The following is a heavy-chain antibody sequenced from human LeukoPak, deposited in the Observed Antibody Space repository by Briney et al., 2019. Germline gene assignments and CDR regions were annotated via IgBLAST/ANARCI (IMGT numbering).Heavy chain of an antibody. Sequence: PGGSLRLSCAASGFTFSTYWMAWVRQAPGKGLEWVANIKGDESAKHQADSVKGRFTISRDNVQNSVYLQMSSLRGEDTAVYYCARDVVGSLGYWGQGTLVTVSS. CDR2: IKGDESAK. J-gene: IGHJ4*02. D-gene: IGHD1-26*01. CDR3: ARDVVGSLGY. CDR1: GFTFSTYW. V-gene: IGHV3-7*01.